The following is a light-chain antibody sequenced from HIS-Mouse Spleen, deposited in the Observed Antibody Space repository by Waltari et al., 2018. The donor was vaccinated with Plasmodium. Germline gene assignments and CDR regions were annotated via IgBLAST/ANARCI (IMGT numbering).Light chain of an antibody. J-gene: IGLJ2*01. CDR3: QSADSSGTYVV. Sequence: SYELTQPPSVPVSPGQTARITCSGNALPKQYASLYQQKPGQAPVLVIYKDSGRPSGIPERFSGSSSGTTVTLTISGVQAEDEADYCCQSADSSGTYVVFGGGTKLTVL. V-gene: IGLV3-25*03. CDR2: KDS. CDR1: ALPKQY.